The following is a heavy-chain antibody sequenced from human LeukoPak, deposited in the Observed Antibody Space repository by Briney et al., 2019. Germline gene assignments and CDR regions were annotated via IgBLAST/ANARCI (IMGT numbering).Heavy chain of an antibody. CDR1: GFTFSSDA. Sequence: GGSLRLSCEASGFTFSSDAMNWVRQAPGKGLEWVSLISDSGSNTFYADSVKGRFTISRDNFKNTVDLQMNSLRADDTAVYYCAKLGTYFYFDFWGRGTLVTVSS. V-gene: IGHV3-23*01. CDR2: ISDSGSNT. J-gene: IGHJ2*01. D-gene: IGHD7-27*01. CDR3: AKLGTYFYFDF.